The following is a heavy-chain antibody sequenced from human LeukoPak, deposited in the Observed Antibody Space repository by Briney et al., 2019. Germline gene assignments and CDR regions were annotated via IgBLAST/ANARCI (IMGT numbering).Heavy chain of an antibody. V-gene: IGHV4-34*01. D-gene: IGHD3-10*01. J-gene: IGHJ4*02. CDR3: ARGRATMVRGVIISPVFDY. CDR1: GGSFSGYY. CDR2: INHSGST. Sequence: PSETLSLTCAVYGGSFSGYYWSWIRQPPGKGLEWIGEINHSGSTNYNPSLKSRVTISVDTSKNQFSLKLSSVTAADTAVYYCARGRATMVRGVIISPVFDYWGQGTLVTVSS.